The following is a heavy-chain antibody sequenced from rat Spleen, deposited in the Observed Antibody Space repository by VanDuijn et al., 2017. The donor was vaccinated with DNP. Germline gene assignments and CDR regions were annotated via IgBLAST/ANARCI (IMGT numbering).Heavy chain of an antibody. V-gene: IGHV5-29*01. J-gene: IGHJ2*01. CDR2: ISYTGGTP. Sequence: EVKLVESGGGPVQPGRSLKLSCAASGFTFSNYYMAWVRQAPAKGLEWVATISYTGGTPYYRDSVKGRFTISRDNAQSTLYLQMDSLRSEDTATYYCAGRPPPTRGPFDYWGQGVTVTVSS. CDR3: AGRPPPTRGPFDY. CDR1: GFTFSNYY. D-gene: IGHD1-4*01.